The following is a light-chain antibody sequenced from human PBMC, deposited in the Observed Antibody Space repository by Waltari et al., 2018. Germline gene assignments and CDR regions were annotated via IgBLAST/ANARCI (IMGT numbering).Light chain of an antibody. J-gene: IGLJ3*02. Sequence: QLVLTQSHSASASLGASVKLTCTLSSGHSSNIIAWHQQQPEKGPRYLMKVNSDGSHSKRDGIPDRFSGSSSGAERYLTIASLQSEDEADYYCQTGGHGTWVFGGGTKLTVL. CDR1: SGHSSNI. CDR3: QTGGHGTWV. CDR2: VNSDGSH. V-gene: IGLV4-69*01.